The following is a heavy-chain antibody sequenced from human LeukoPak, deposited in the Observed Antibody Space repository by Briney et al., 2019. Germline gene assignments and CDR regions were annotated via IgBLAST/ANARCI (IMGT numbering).Heavy chain of an antibody. CDR1: GYSINSGYY. D-gene: IGHD1-26*01. CDR3: ARARSGKWGFDY. Sequence: SETLSLTCTVSGYSINSGYYWGWIRQPPGKGLEWIGNIYHSGTTYYNPSLKSRVTISVDTSKNQFSLKLSSVTAADTAVYYCARARSGKWGFDYWGQGTLVTVSS. J-gene: IGHJ4*02. V-gene: IGHV4-38-2*02. CDR2: IYHSGTT.